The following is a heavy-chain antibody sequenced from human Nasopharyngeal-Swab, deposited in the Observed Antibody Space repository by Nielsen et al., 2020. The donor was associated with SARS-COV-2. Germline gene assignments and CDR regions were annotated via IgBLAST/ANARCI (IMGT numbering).Heavy chain of an antibody. V-gene: IGHV3-74*01. CDR1: GFTFSSYS. D-gene: IGHD5-18*01. J-gene: IGHJ6*02. CDR3: AKDFNVDTAMVTYYYGMDV. CDR2: INVDGSSI. Sequence: GGSLRLSCVASGFTFSSYSMYWVRQAPGQGLVCVSQINVDGSSINCADSVKGRFTISRDNAKSSLYLQMNSLRAEDTALYYCAKDFNVDTAMVTYYYGMDVWGQGTTVTVSS.